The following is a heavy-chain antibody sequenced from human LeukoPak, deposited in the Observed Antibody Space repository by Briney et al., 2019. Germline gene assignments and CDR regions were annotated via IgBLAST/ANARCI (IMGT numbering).Heavy chain of an antibody. Sequence: GGSLRLSCAASGFTFSDHYMSWIRQAPGKGLEWVSYMSGSGHMTYIADSVKGRFTISRDNAKNSLYLQMNSLRAEDTAVYYCTRDLQLAISVAGMADYWDQGTLVTVSS. CDR1: GFTFSDHY. D-gene: IGHD6-19*01. CDR3: TRDLQLAISVAGMADY. J-gene: IGHJ4*02. CDR2: MSGSGHMT. V-gene: IGHV3-11*04.